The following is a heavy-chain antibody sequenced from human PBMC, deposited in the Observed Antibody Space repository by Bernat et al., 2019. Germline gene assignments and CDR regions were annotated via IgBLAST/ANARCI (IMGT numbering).Heavy chain of an antibody. CDR1: GFTFSHSW. V-gene: IGHV3-7*01. CDR2: IQEDGGQT. CDR3: ARDPAYGAIDL. D-gene: IGHD4-17*01. J-gene: IGHJ5*02. Sequence: EVQLVESGGGLVQPGGSLRLSCATSGFTFSHSWMSWLRQAPGKGLEGVANIQEDGGQTNYVDSVKGRFTMSRDNAKNSLFLQMNSLKAEDTAVYFCARDPAYGAIDLWGQGTRVTVSS.